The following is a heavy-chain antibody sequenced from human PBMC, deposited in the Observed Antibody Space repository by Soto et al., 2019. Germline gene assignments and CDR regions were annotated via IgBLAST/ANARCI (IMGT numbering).Heavy chain of an antibody. CDR3: AGEGPRPYYYYGMDV. CDR1: GYTFSTSG. J-gene: IGHJ6*02. CDR2: ISTYNGDA. V-gene: IGHV1-18*01. D-gene: IGHD6-6*01. Sequence: QAQLEQSGAEVKKPGASVKVSCKSSGYTFSTSGISWVRQAPGQGLEWMGWISTYNGDANYAQSFQGRVTMTTDTSTSTTFMEQRSLSSDDTAVYYCAGEGPRPYYYYGMDVWGQGTTVTVSS.